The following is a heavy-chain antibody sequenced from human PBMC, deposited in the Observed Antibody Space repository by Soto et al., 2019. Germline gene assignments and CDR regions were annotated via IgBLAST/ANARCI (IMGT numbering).Heavy chain of an antibody. J-gene: IGHJ6*03. CDR2: ISSSGSTI. D-gene: IGHD2-2*01. CDR3: ARKGGTSWTRVRDYYYYYMDV. V-gene: IGHV3-11*01. CDR1: GFTFSDYY. Sequence: GGSLRLSCAASGFTFSDYYMSWIRQAPGKGLEWVSYISSSGSTIYYADSVKGRFTISRDNAKNSLYLQMNSLRAEDTAVYYCARKGGTSWTRVRDYYYYYMDVWGKGTTVTVSS.